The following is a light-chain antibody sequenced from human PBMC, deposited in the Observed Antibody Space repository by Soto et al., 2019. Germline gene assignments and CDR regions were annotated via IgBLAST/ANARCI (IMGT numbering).Light chain of an antibody. CDR1: SSNIGAGYD. Sequence: QSVLTQPPSVSGAPGQRVTISCTGSSSNIGAGYDVHWYQQLPGTAPTLLISGNTDRPSGVPDRFSGSKSGTSASLAITGRQTEDEDDYYCHSFDRSLTAWVFGGGTKLTVL. CDR2: GNT. CDR3: HSFDRSLTAWV. J-gene: IGLJ3*02. V-gene: IGLV1-40*01.